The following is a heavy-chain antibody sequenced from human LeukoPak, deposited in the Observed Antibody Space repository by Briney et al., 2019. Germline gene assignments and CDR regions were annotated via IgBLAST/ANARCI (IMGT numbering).Heavy chain of an antibody. J-gene: IGHJ4*02. CDR3: ARDFYDSSGYYYDY. CDR1: GFTFRSYA. Sequence: GGSLRLSCAPSGFTFRSYAMTWVRQAPGKGLEWVSAISGSGGSTYYADSVKGRFTISRDNSKNTLYLQMNSLGAEDSALYYCARDFYDSSGYYYDYWGQGTLVTVSS. V-gene: IGHV3-23*01. D-gene: IGHD3-22*01. CDR2: ISGSGGST.